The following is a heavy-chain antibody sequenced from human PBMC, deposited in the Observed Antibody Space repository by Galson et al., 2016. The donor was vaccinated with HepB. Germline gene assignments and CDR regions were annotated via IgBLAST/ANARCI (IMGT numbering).Heavy chain of an antibody. V-gene: IGHV3-48*02. J-gene: IGHJ4*02. CDR2: ISSSSSTI. CDR1: GFTFSAYS. CDR3: ARVDLMLFGGMDY. D-gene: IGHD3/OR15-3a*01. Sequence: SLRLSCAASGFTFSAYSLNWVRQAPGKELEWVAYISSSSSTIYYSDSVKGRFTISRDNAEDSLYLQMNSLRDDDTAVYYCARVDLMLFGGMDYWGQGTLVAVSS.